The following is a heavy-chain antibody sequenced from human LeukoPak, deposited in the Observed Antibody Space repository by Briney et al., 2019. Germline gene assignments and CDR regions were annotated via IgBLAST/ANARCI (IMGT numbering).Heavy chain of an antibody. CDR1: GYTFTSYG. CDR2: ISVYNGNT. D-gene: IGHD3-22*01. J-gene: IGHJ4*02. CDR3: ARGASSYYDSSDYFDY. Sequence: ASVKVSCKASGYTFTSYGISWVRQAPGQGLEWMGWISVYNGNTSYAQKLQGRVTMTTDTSTSTAYMELRSLRSDDTAVYYCARGASSYYDSSDYFDYWGQGTLVTVSS. V-gene: IGHV1-18*01.